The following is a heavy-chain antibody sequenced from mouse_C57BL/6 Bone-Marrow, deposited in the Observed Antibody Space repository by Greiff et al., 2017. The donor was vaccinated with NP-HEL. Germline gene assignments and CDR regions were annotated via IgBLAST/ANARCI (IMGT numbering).Heavy chain of an antibody. CDR2: ISDGGSYT. V-gene: IGHV5-4*03. J-gene: IGHJ2*01. Sequence: EVKLMESGGGLVKPGGSLKLSCAASGFTFSSYAMSWVRQTPEKRLEWVATISDGGSYTYYPDNVKGRFTISRDNAKNNLYLQMSHLKSEDTAMYYCARVTVVKEFYFDYWGQGTTLTVSS. CDR3: ARVTVVKEFYFDY. D-gene: IGHD1-1*01. CDR1: GFTFSSYA.